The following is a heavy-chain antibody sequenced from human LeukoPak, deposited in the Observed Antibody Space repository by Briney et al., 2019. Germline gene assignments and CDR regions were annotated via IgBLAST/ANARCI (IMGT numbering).Heavy chain of an antibody. Sequence: GESLKFSCKGPGYSFGTYWRGGVRQVPGRGLEWMGIYFPSGSDTRYSPSSQGQVTISVDRSVNTASLQWSSLRASDTAMYYCARLVRTAAPYSDYWGRGTLVTVSS. CDR1: GYSFGTYW. CDR3: ARLVRTAAPYSDY. J-gene: IGHJ4*02. CDR2: YFPSGSDT. D-gene: IGHD6-25*01. V-gene: IGHV5-51*01.